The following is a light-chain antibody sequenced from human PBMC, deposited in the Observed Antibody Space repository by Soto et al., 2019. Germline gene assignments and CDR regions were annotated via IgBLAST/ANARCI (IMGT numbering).Light chain of an antibody. Sequence: QPVLTQSPSASASLGASVKLTCTLSSGHSNYAIAWHQQQSEKGPRYLMKLNSDGSHSKGDGIPDRFSGSSSGAERYLTVSSLQSEDEADCYCQTWGSGVVVFGGGPKLTVL. CDR2: LNSDGSH. CDR1: SGHSNYA. V-gene: IGLV4-69*01. CDR3: QTWGSGVVV. J-gene: IGLJ2*01.